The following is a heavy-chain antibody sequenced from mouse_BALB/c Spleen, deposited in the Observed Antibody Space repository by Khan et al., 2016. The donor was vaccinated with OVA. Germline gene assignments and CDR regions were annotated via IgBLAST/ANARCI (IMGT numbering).Heavy chain of an antibody. CDR2: IWPGGST. V-gene: IGHV2-9*02. Sequence: VELVESGPGLVAPSQSLSITCTASGYSLTRYGVHWVRQPPGQGLEWLGLIWPGGSTTYYWAHMSRLSISIDNSKSLVFLIVNSLQTDYAALYYCSRSKYLARYWGQGTTLTVSS. J-gene: IGHJ2*01. D-gene: IGHD3-3*01. CDR3: SRSKYLARY. CDR1: GYSLTRYG.